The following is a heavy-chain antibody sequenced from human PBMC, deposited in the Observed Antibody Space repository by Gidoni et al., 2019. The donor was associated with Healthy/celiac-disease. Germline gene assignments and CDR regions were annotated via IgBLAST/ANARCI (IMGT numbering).Heavy chain of an antibody. D-gene: IGHD6-6*01. V-gene: IGHV1-69*01. CDR3: ACGNSSSSPYNGFDP. CDR2: IIPIFGTA. J-gene: IGHJ5*02. CDR1: GGTVSSYA. Sequence: QVQLVQSGAEVKKPGSSVKVYCKASGGTVSSYAISWVRQAPGQGLELMGGIIPIFGTANYAQKFQGRVTITADESTSTAYLELSSLRSEDTAVYSCACGNSSSSPYNGFDPWGQGTLVTVSS.